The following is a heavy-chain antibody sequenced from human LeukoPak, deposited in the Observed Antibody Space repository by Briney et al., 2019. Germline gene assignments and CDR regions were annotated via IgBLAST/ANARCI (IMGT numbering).Heavy chain of an antibody. CDR3: AKAKGGIIMTTVTTLDY. CDR1: GFTFSSYG. Sequence: PGRSLRLSCAASGFTFSSYGMHWVRQAPGKGLEWVSSISSSSSYIYYADSVKGRFTISRDNAKNSLYLQMNSLRAEDTAVYYCAKAKGGIIMTTVTTLDYWGQGTLVTVSS. D-gene: IGHD4-17*01. V-gene: IGHV3-21*01. J-gene: IGHJ4*02. CDR2: ISSSSSYI.